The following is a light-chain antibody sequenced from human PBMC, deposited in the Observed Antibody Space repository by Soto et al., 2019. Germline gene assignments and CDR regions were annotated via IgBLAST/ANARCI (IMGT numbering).Light chain of an antibody. Sequence: DIQMTQSPSSLSASVGDRVTITCRASQSITTYLNWYRQKPGKAPKLLIYAASSLQSGVPSRFSGSGSETEFTLTISSLQPEDFATYYCLQHNSYPWTFGQGTKVDIK. CDR2: AAS. CDR1: QSITTY. V-gene: IGKV1-17*01. CDR3: LQHNSYPWT. J-gene: IGKJ1*01.